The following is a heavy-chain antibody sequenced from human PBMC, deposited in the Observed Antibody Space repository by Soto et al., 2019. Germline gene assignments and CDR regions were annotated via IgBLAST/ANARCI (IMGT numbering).Heavy chain of an antibody. D-gene: IGHD6-19*01. CDR3: ARGSSGWPRGYYYGMDV. J-gene: IGHJ6*04. V-gene: IGHV4-59*01. CDR2: IYYSGST. Sequence: SETLSLTCTVSGGSISSYYWSWIRQPPGKGLEWIGYIYYSGSTNYNPSLKSRVTISVDTSKNQFSLKLSSVTAADTAVYYCARGSSGWPRGYYYGMDVWGKGTTVTVSS. CDR1: GGSISSYY.